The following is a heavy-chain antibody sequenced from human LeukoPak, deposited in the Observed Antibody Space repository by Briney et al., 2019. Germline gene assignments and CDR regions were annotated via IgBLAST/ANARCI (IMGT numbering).Heavy chain of an antibody. CDR2: ICHGGTT. CDR1: GGSISSDY. Sequence: SETLSLTCTVSGGSISSDYWSWIRQPPGQGLEWIGYICHGGTTSYNPSLQSRVTISVDTSKNQFSLKVSSVNAADTAVYYCARRVTSSGWYRDDTWGQGTLVTVSS. V-gene: IGHV4-59*08. CDR3: ARRVTSSGWYRDDT. D-gene: IGHD6-19*01. J-gene: IGHJ5*02.